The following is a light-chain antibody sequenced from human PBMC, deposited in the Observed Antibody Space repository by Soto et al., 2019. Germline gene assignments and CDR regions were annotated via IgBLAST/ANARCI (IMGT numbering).Light chain of an antibody. Sequence: EIVLTQSPGTLSLSPGERATLSCRASQSVSNSYLAWYQQKPGQAPRLLIYGASSRATGIPDRFSGSGSGTDFTLTISRLEPEDFAVFYCQQYGTSPWTFGQGTMVEIK. V-gene: IGKV3-20*01. CDR3: QQYGTSPWT. CDR2: GAS. J-gene: IGKJ1*01. CDR1: QSVSNSY.